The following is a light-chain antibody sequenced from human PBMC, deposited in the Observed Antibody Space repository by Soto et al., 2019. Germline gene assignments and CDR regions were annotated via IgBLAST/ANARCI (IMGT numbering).Light chain of an antibody. J-gene: IGLJ1*01. CDR1: SSDVGGYNY. V-gene: IGLV2-11*01. CDR3: CSYAGSYTYV. Sequence: QSLLTQPRSVSGSPGQSVTISCTGTSSDVGGYNYVSWYQQHPGKAPKLMIYAVNARPSGVPDRFSGSKSGNTASLTISGLQAEDEADYYCCSYAGSYTYVFGTGTKLTVL. CDR2: AVN.